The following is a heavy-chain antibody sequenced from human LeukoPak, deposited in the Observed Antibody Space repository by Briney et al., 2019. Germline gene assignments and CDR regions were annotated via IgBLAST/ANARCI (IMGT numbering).Heavy chain of an antibody. V-gene: IGHV4-4*07. J-gene: IGHJ5*02. CDR1: GGSISSYY. Sequence: SETLSLTCSVSGGSISSYYWSWIRQPAGKGLEWIGRMYISGTTNYNPSLKSRVTMSLDTSNNQFSLRLSSVTAADTAVYYCARVLNWFDPWGQGTLVTVPS. CDR2: MYISGTT. CDR3: ARVLNWFDP.